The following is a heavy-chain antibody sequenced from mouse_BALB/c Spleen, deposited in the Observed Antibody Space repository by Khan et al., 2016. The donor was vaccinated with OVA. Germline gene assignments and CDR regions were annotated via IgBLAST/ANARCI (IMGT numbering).Heavy chain of an antibody. V-gene: IGHV1-5*01. CDR2: LYPGNSDT. D-gene: IGHD2-4*01. Sequence: MQLEESGTVLARPGASVMMSCKASGYSFTSYWIHWLKQRPGQGLEWIGALYPGNSDTRYNQKFKGKAKLTAVTSASTAYMELSSLTNEDSAVYYGTRSYDSYYFDYWGQGTTLTVSS. CDR1: GYSFTSYW. CDR3: TRSYDSYYFDY. J-gene: IGHJ2*01.